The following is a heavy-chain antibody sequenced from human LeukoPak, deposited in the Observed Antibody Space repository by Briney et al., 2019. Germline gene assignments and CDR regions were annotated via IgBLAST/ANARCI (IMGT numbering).Heavy chain of an antibody. CDR3: ARDPSGSYYLSGAFDI. D-gene: IGHD1-26*01. J-gene: IGHJ3*02. CDR1: GGSISSYY. V-gene: IGHV4-59*01. CDR2: IYYSGST. Sequence: SETLSLTCTVSGGSISSYYWSWIRQPPGKGLEWIGYIYYSGSTNYNPSPKSRVTISVDTSKNQFSLRLNSVTAADTAVYYCARDPSGSYYLSGAFDIWGQGTMVTVSS.